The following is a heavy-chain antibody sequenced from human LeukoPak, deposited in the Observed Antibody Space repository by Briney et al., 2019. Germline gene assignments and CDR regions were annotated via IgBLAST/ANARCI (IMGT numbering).Heavy chain of an antibody. Sequence: ASVKVSCKASGYTFTGYYMHWVRQAPGQGLEWMGWINPNSGGTNYAQKFQGRVTMTTGTSTSTAYMELRSLRSDDTAVYYCAREWFGDILSFYYFDYWGQGTLVTVSS. CDR2: INPNSGGT. CDR3: AREWFGDILSFYYFDY. J-gene: IGHJ4*02. D-gene: IGHD3-10*01. V-gene: IGHV1-2*02. CDR1: GYTFTGYY.